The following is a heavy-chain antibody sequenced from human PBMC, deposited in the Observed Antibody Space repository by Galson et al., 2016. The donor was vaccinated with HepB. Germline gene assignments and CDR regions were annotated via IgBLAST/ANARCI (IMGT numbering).Heavy chain of an antibody. CDR1: GGSISSGGYY. CDR2: IYHSGST. V-gene: IGHV4-31*03. CDR3: ARDKKVTIFGVVSSGGLDP. J-gene: IGHJ5*02. D-gene: IGHD3-3*01. Sequence: TLSLTCTVSGGSISSGGYYWSWIRQHPGKGLEWIGYIYHSGSTHYNPSLKSRVTISVDTAKNQFSLKLSSVTAADTAIYYCARDKKVTIFGVVSSGGLDPWGQGTLVTGAS.